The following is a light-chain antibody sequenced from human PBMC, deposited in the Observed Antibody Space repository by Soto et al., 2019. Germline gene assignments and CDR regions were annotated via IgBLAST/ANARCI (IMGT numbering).Light chain of an antibody. CDR1: SSDVRGYNY. Sequence: QSALTQPASVSGSPGQSITISCTGTSSDVRGYNYVSWYQQHPGKAPKLMIYDVSNRPSGVSNRFSGSKSGNTASLTISGLHAEDEADYYCSSYTSSSTLVFGGRTQLTVL. V-gene: IGLV2-14*01. CDR2: DVS. J-gene: IGLJ2*01. CDR3: SSYTSSSTLV.